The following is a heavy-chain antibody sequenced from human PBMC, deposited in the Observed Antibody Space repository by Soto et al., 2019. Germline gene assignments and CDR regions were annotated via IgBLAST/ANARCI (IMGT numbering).Heavy chain of an antibody. V-gene: IGHV4-34*01. CDR3: ASSRGDYYDSSGYYINDAFDI. J-gene: IGHJ3*02. D-gene: IGHD3-22*01. CDR1: GGSFSGYY. CDR2: INHSGST. Sequence: QVQLQQWGAGLLKPSETLSLTCAVYGGSFSGYYWSWIRQPPGKGLEWIGEINHSGSTNYNPSLKSRVTISVDTSKSQFSLKLSSVTAADTAVYYCASSRGDYYDSSGYYINDAFDIWGQGTMVTVSS.